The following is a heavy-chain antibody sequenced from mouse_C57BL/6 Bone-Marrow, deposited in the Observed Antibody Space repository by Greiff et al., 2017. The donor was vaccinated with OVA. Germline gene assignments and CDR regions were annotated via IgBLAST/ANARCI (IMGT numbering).Heavy chain of an antibody. CDR1: GYTFTDYY. CDR3: ARRNRYRYFDV. D-gene: IGHD1-1*01. Sequence: EVQLQQSGPVLVKPGASVKMSCKASGYTFTDYYLNWVKPSHGKSLEWIGVINPYNGGTSYNQKFKGKATLTVDKSSSTAYMELNSLTSEDSAVYYCARRNRYRYFDVGGTGTTVTVSS. V-gene: IGHV1-19*01. J-gene: IGHJ1*03. CDR2: INPYNGGT.